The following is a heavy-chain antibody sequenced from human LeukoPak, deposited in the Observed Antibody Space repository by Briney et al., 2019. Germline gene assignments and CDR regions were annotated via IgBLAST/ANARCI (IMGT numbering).Heavy chain of an antibody. D-gene: IGHD4-17*01. CDR1: GFTFSSYE. V-gene: IGHV3-48*03. J-gene: IGHJ3*02. CDR2: ISSSGSTI. CDR3: ARVANAVNDI. Sequence: GGSLRLSCAASGFTFSSYEMNWVRQAPGKGLEWVSYISSSGSTIYYADSVKGRFTISRDNANNSLSLQMNSLRAEDTAVYYCARVANAVNDIWGQGTMVTVSS.